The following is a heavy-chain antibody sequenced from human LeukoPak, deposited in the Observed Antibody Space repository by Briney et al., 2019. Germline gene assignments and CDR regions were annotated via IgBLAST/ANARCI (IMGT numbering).Heavy chain of an antibody. Sequence: SETLSLTCTVSGYSISTGYFWGWIRQPPGKGLDWIGTIYRSGRTFYNPSLKSRVTISVDTSKNQFSLKLSSVTAADTAVYYCARSYCNSASCSEVYYFDYWGQGTLVTVSS. J-gene: IGHJ4*02. CDR2: IYRSGRT. CDR3: ARSYCNSASCSEVYYFDY. D-gene: IGHD2-2*01. CDR1: GYSISTGYF. V-gene: IGHV4-38-2*02.